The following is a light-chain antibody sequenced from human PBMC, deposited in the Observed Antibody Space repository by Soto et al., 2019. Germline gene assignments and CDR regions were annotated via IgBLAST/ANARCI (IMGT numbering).Light chain of an antibody. Sequence: QSALTQPASVSGSPGQSITISCTGTSSDVGTYNYVSWYQQQPGKAPKLIIYKVSNRPSGVSNRFSGSKSGNTASLTISGLQAEDEADYYCSSYTSGSTLLVFGTGTKLTVL. J-gene: IGLJ1*01. CDR2: KVS. CDR3: SSYTSGSTLLV. V-gene: IGLV2-14*01. CDR1: SSDVGTYNY.